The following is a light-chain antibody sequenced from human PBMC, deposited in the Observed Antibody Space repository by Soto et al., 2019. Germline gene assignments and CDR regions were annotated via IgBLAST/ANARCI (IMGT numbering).Light chain of an antibody. CDR1: TSNIRKTC. CDR3: ASWDNNMCGYV. Sequence: HSVLTQPPSASVTLGQTVNISCSLNTSNIRKTCVYWYQHFPGAASQLLIYRNTLRPSGVSERFAAYKSGTSTSLAISGLRPEDEADYYCASWDNNMCGYVFGTGTRSPS. J-gene: IGLJ1*01. CDR2: RNT. V-gene: IGLV1-47*01.